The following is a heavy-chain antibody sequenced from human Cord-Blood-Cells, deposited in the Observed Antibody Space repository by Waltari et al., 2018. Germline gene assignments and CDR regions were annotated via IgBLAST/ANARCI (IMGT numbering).Heavy chain of an antibody. CDR1: GYTFTGYY. V-gene: IGHV1-2*02. Sequence: VQLVQSGAEVKKPGASVKVSCKASGYTFTGYYMHWVRQAPGQGLEWMGWINPSRGGTNYARKFQGRVTRARDTSISTACRELSRRRSDDTAVYYCARSNWGWDAFDIWGQGTMVAFSS. CDR3: ARSNWGWDAFDI. D-gene: IGHD7-27*01. CDR2: INPSRGGT. J-gene: IGHJ3*02.